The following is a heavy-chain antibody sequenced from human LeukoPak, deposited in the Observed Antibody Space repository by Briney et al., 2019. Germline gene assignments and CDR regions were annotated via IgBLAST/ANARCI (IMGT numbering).Heavy chain of an antibody. D-gene: IGHD1-26*01. CDR3: AKSHLPNAYSGTYYCDY. CDR1: GFTFSYYG. Sequence: TGGSLRLSCAASGFTFSYYGMHWVRQAPGKGLEWVAFIRSDESKKFYGDSVKGRFTISRDNSKNTLYLQMNSLRTEDTAVYYCAKSHLPNAYSGTYYCDYWGQGTLATVSS. V-gene: IGHV3-30*02. CDR2: IRSDESKK. J-gene: IGHJ4*02.